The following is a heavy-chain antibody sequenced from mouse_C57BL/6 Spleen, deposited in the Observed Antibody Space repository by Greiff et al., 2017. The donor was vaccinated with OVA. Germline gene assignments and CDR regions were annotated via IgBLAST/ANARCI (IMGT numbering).Heavy chain of an antibody. J-gene: IGHJ3*01. Sequence: QVQLQQSGPGLVQPSQSLSITCTVSGFSLTSYGVHWVRQSPGKGLEWLGVIWSGGSTDYNAAFISRLSISKDNSKSQVFFKMNSLQADDTAIYYCASYYDYEWFAYWGQGTLVTVSA. CDR1: GFSLTSYG. CDR2: IWSGGST. V-gene: IGHV2-2*01. CDR3: ASYYDYEWFAY. D-gene: IGHD2-4*01.